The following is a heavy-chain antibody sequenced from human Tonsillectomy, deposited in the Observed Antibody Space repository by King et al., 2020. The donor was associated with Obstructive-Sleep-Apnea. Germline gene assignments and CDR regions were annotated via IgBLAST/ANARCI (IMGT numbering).Heavy chain of an antibody. J-gene: IGHJ5*02. D-gene: IGHD1/OR15-1a*01. CDR3: APEAGTTGHRWFDP. CDR2: ISDSGGT. Sequence: QLQESGPGLVKPSETLSLTCTVSGGFISGSSYYWGWLRQPPGKGLGWIASISDSGGTYYSPSLKSRLTISVDTSQNQLSLKLSSVTAADTAVYYCAPEAGTTGHRWFDPWGQGILVTVSS. V-gene: IGHV4-39*07. CDR1: GGFISGSSYY.